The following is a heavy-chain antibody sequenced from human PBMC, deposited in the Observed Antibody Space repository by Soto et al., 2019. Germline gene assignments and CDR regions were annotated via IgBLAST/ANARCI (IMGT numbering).Heavy chain of an antibody. CDR2: ISYDGSNK. CDR1: GFTFSSYA. D-gene: IGHD3-3*01. CDR3: ARERLDYDFWSYGMDV. Sequence: QVQLVESGGGVVQPGRSLRLSCAASGFTFSSYAMHWVRQAPGKGLEWVAVISYDGSNKYYADSVKGRFTISRDNSKNTLYLQMNSLRAEDTAVYYCARERLDYDFWSYGMDVWGQGTTVTVSS. J-gene: IGHJ6*02. V-gene: IGHV3-30-3*01.